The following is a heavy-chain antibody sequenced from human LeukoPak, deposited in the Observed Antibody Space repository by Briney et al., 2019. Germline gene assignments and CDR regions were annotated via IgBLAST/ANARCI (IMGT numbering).Heavy chain of an antibody. CDR2: LSSDGSST. D-gene: IGHD3-10*01. CDR3: AMVRGYYYHGLDV. Sequence: PGGSLRLSCAASGFTFSSYWMHWVRHAPGKGLVCVLRLSSDGSSTRYADSVKGRFTISRDNAMHTLYQQRNSLGAEDTAVYYCAMVRGYYYHGLDVWGQGTTVTVSS. J-gene: IGHJ6*02. CDR1: GFTFSSYW. V-gene: IGHV3-74*01.